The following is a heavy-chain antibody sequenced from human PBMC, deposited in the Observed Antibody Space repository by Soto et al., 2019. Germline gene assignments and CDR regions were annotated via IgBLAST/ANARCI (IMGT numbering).Heavy chain of an antibody. Sequence: EVQLLESGGGLVQPGGSLRLSCAASGFTFSSYAMNWVRQSPGKGMEWVSVISGSGGSTYYADAGKGRFTISRDNSKNTLYLQMNSRRAEDTAVYYCAKLTVGWYFYLWGRGTLVTVSS. V-gene: IGHV3-23*01. CDR2: ISGSGGST. J-gene: IGHJ2*01. CDR1: GFTFSSYA. D-gene: IGHD4-17*01. CDR3: AKLTVGWYFYL.